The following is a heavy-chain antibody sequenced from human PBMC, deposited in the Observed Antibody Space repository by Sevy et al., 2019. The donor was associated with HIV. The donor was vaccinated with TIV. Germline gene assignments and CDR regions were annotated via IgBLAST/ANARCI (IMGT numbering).Heavy chain of an antibody. V-gene: IGHV3-23*01. CDR2: ISDSGGST. J-gene: IGHJ6*03. CDR3: ARVPGAPYCYMDV. Sequence: GGSLRLSCAASGFTFNNYAMSWARQAPGKGPEWVAFISDSGGSTHYADSVKGRFTISRDNSKNTLYLQLNNLRVGDTALYYCARVPGAPYCYMDVWGKGTTVTVSS. CDR1: GFTFNNYA. D-gene: IGHD3-10*01.